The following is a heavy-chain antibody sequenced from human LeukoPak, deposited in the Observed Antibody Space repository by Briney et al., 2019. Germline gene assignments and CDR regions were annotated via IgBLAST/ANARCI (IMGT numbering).Heavy chain of an antibody. Sequence: GGYLRLSCAASGFTFSSYAMHWVRQAPGKGLEWVAVISYDGSNKYYADSVKGRFTISRDNSKNTLYLQMNSLRAEDTAVYYCARAIAAAGMAYYYYYYGMDVWGQGTTVTVSS. CDR2: ISYDGSNK. CDR1: GFTFSSYA. CDR3: ARAIAAAGMAYYYYYYGMDV. D-gene: IGHD6-13*01. V-gene: IGHV3-30-3*01. J-gene: IGHJ6*02.